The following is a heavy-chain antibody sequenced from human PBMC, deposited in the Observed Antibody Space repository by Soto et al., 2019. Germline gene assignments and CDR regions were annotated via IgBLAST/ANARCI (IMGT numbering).Heavy chain of an antibody. D-gene: IGHD1-26*01. V-gene: IGHV1-69*01. CDR1: GGTFNTYT. Sequence: QVQLVQSGAEEKKPGSSVKVSCKASGGTFNTYTISWVRQVPGQGLEWMGGIMPLYTKPTYAQPVLSRLTIAADEHTSTVYMELSSLRSEDTALYYCASLNDWSSGDGRIDVWGRGTAVTVSS. J-gene: IGHJ6*02. CDR3: ASLNDWSSGDGRIDV. CDR2: IMPLYTKP.